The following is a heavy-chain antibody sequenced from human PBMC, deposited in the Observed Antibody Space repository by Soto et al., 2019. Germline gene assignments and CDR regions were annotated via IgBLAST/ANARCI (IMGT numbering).Heavy chain of an antibody. CDR3: ARILGISERLLSIFGVVVDGFHRGAFDI. J-gene: IGHJ3*02. Sequence: ASVKVSCKASGYTFTSYGISWVRQAPGQGLEWMGWISAYNGNTNYAQKLQGRVTMTTDTSTSTAYMELRSLRSDDTAVYYCARILGISERLLSIFGVVVDGFHRGAFDIWGQGTMVTVSS. V-gene: IGHV1-18*01. D-gene: IGHD3-3*01. CDR1: GYTFTSYG. CDR2: ISAYNGNT.